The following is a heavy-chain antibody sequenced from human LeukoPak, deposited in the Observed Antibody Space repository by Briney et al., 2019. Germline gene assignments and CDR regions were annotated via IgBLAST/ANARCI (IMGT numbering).Heavy chain of an antibody. CDR1: GFTFSSYA. CDR2: ISGSGGST. J-gene: IGHJ5*02. Sequence: GGSLRLSCAASGFTFSSYAMSWVRQAPGKGLEWVSAISGSGGSTYYADSVKGRFTISRDNSMNTLYLQMNSLRAEDTAVYYCAKVGSRYFDWSNWFDPWGQGTLVTVSS. CDR3: AKVGSRYFDWSNWFDP. D-gene: IGHD3-9*01. V-gene: IGHV3-23*01.